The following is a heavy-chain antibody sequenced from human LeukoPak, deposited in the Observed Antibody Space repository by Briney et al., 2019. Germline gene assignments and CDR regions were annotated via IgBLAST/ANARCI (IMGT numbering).Heavy chain of an antibody. V-gene: IGHV3-23*01. D-gene: IGHD6-13*01. CDR2: ISGSGGST. J-gene: IGHJ4*02. CDR1: GFTFSSYA. CDR3: AKDREYSSSWYDY. Sequence: GGSLRLSCAASGFTFSSYAMSWVRQAPGKGLEWVSAISGSGGSTYYADSVKGRFTISRDNSKNTLYLQMNSRRAEDTAVYYCAKDREYSSSWYDYWGQGTLVTVSS.